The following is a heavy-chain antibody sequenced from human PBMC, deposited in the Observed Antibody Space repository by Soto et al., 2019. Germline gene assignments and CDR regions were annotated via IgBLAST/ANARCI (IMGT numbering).Heavy chain of an antibody. D-gene: IGHD2-2*01. V-gene: IGHV3-30-3*01. CDR3: ASLGYCSSTSCFHYYYGMDV. CDR2: ISYDGSNK. J-gene: IGHJ6*02. CDR1: GFTFSSYA. Sequence: GGSLRLSCAASGFTFSSYAMHWVRQAPGKGLEWVAVISYDGSNKYYADSVKGRFTISRDNSKNTLYLQMNSLRAEDTAVYYCASLGYCSSTSCFHYYYGMDVWGQGTTVTVSS.